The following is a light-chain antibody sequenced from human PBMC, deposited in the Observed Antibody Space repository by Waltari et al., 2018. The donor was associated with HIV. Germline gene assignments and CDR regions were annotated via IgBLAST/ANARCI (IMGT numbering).Light chain of an antibody. J-gene: IGLJ3*02. CDR1: ALPKQY. CDR2: KDS. CDR3: QSADSSGTYVV. Sequence: SYELTQPPSVSVSPGQTARITCSGDALPKQYAYWYRQRPGQAPVLVIYKDSERPSWIPERLSGSSSGTTVTLTIIGVQAEDEADYYCQSADSSGTYVVFGGGTKLTVL. V-gene: IGLV3-25*03.